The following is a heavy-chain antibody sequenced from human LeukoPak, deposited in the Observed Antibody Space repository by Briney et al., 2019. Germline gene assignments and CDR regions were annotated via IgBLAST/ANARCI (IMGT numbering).Heavy chain of an antibody. V-gene: IGHV4-39*01. Sequence: SKTLSLTCTVSGGSISSSSYYWGWIRQPPGKGLEWIGSIYYSGNTYYNPSLKSRVTISVDTSKNQFSLKLSSVTAADTAVYYCARLFSSSWYRGAFDLWGQGTMVTVSS. D-gene: IGHD6-13*01. CDR1: GGSISSSSYY. CDR2: IYYSGNT. CDR3: ARLFSSSWYRGAFDL. J-gene: IGHJ3*01.